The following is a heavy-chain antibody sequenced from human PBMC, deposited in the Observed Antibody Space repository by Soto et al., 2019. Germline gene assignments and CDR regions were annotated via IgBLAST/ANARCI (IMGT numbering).Heavy chain of an antibody. D-gene: IGHD1-1*01. Sequence: QVQLHQWGAGLLKPSETLSLTCAVFDESLSDYYYTWTRQPPGKGLEWIGEIHPSGSTHYNPSLTTRVTLSQATSKKQFPLPLLSVTAADTAVYYCSRGIDAYKGGRTWGQGTLVTVSS. CDR3: SRGIDAYKGGRT. CDR2: IHPSGST. V-gene: IGHV4-34*01. J-gene: IGHJ5*02. CDR1: DESLSDYY.